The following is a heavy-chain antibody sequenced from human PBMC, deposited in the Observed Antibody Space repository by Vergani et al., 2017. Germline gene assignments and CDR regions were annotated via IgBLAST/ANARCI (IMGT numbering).Heavy chain of an antibody. D-gene: IGHD6-19*01. V-gene: IGHV3-66*02. J-gene: IGHJ4*02. Sequence: EVQLVESGGGLVQPGGSLRLSCAASGFTVSSNYMSWVRQAPGKGLEWVSVIYSGGSTYYADSVKGRFTISRDNSQNTLYLQMNSLRAEDTAVYYCARDRAGYSSGWYFDYWGQGTLVTVSS. CDR2: IYSGGST. CDR1: GFTVSSNY. CDR3: ARDRAGYSSGWYFDY.